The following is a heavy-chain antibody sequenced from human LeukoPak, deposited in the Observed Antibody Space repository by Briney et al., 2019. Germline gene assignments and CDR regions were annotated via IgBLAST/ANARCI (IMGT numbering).Heavy chain of an antibody. Sequence: SVKVSCKASGGTFSSYAISWVRQAPGQGLEWMGGIIPIFGTANYAQKFQGRVTITADESTSTAYMELRSLRSDDTAVYYCARVQGGYSYGYFDYWGQGTLVTVSS. J-gene: IGHJ4*02. V-gene: IGHV1-69*13. CDR1: GGTFSSYA. CDR3: ARVQGGYSYGYFDY. CDR2: IIPIFGTA. D-gene: IGHD5-18*01.